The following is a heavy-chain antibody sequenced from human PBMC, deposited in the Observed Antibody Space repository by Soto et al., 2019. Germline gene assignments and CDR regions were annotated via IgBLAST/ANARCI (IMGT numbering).Heavy chain of an antibody. CDR1: GGTFSSYA. J-gene: IGHJ5*02. V-gene: IGHV1-69*06. CDR3: ARGLQDIVVVVAATQGWFDP. D-gene: IGHD2-15*01. CDR2: IIPIFGTA. Sequence: SVKVSCKASGGTFSSYAISWVRQAPGQGLEWMGGIIPIFGTANYAQKFQGRVTITADKSTSTAYMELSSLRSEDTAVYYCARGLQDIVVVVAATQGWFDPWGQGTLVTVSS.